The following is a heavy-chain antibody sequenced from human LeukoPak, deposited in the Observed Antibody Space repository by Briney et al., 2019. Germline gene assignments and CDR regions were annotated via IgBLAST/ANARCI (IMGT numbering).Heavy chain of an antibody. CDR2: IYTTGKT. Sequence: SETLSLTCTVSSGSMNSYYWGWVRQPAGRGLEWIGRIYTTGKTDYDPSLKSRLTMSVDTSKRKFSLNLRSVSAADTAIYYCARHGYTASHYFLDYWSQGTLVTVSS. D-gene: IGHD3-16*01. V-gene: IGHV4-4*07. CDR3: ARHGYTASHYFLDY. CDR1: SGSMNSYY. J-gene: IGHJ4*02.